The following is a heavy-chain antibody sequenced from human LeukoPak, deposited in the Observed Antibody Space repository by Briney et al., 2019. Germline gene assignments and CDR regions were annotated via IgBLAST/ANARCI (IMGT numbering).Heavy chain of an antibody. CDR2: VYYTGST. Sequence: SETLSLTCIVSGGSISSYYWSWIRQPPGKGLEWIGYVYYTGSTNYNPSLKSRVTISVDTSKSQFSLMLSSVTAADTAVYYCARAKRTGYQHIHFDYWGQGTLVTVSS. J-gene: IGHJ4*02. CDR3: ARAKRTGYQHIHFDY. V-gene: IGHV4-59*01. CDR1: GGSISSYY. D-gene: IGHD3/OR15-3a*01.